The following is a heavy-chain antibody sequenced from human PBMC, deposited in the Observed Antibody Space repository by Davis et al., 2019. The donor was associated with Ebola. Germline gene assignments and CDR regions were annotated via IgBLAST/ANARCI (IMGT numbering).Heavy chain of an antibody. J-gene: IGHJ4*02. CDR1: GGSISSSSYY. Sequence: MPSETLSLTCTVSGGSISSSSYYWVWIRQPPGKGLEWIGNIYYIGSTYYNPSLKSRVTISIDTSMDQVSLKLSSVTAADAAVYYCARQVAAAAGRFDDCFDYWGQGTPVTVSS. D-gene: IGHD6-13*01. CDR3: ARQVAAAAGRFDDCFDY. V-gene: IGHV4-39*01. CDR2: IYYIGST.